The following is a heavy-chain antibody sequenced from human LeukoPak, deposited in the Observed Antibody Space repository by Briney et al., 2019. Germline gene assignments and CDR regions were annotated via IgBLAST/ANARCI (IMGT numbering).Heavy chain of an antibody. Sequence: GRSLRLSCAASGFTFSSYGMHWVRQAPGKGLEWVAVIYSGGSTYYADSVKGRFTISRDNSKNTLYLQMNSLRAEDTAVYYCAREVVGLELERPGYFDYWGREPWSPSPQ. V-gene: IGHV3-NL1*01. D-gene: IGHD1-1*01. J-gene: IGHJ4*02. CDR2: IYSGGST. CDR3: AREVVGLELERPGYFDY. CDR1: GFTFSSYG.